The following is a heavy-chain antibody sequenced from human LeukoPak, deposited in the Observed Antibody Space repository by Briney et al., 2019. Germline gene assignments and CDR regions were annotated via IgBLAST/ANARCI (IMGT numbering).Heavy chain of an antibody. CDR3: ARDTGAYYDSGGLDY. V-gene: IGHV3-30-3*01. Sequence: GGSLRLSCAASGFTFSHHAMHWVRQAPGEGLEWVAITSSDGTYKFYADSVKGRFTISRDNAKNSLYLQMNSLRAEDTAVYYCARDTGAYYDSGGLDYWGQGTLVTVSS. CDR2: TSSDGTYK. J-gene: IGHJ4*02. CDR1: GFTFSHHA. D-gene: IGHD3-22*01.